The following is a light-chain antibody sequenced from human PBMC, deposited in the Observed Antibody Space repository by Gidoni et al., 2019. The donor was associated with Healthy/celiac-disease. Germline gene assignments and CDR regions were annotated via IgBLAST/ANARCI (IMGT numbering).Light chain of an antibody. CDR3: QQSYSTPSSWT. CDR1: QSIISY. Sequence: DIQMTQSPSSLSASVGDRVTITCRASQSIISYLNWYQQKPGKAPKLLIYAASSLQSGVPSRFSGSGSGTDFTLTISSLQPEDFATYYCQQSYSTPSSWTFGQGTKVEIK. V-gene: IGKV1-39*01. CDR2: AAS. J-gene: IGKJ1*01.